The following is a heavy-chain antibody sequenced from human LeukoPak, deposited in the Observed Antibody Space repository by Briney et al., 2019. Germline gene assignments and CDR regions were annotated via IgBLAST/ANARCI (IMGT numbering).Heavy chain of an antibody. CDR1: GFTFRNFW. CDR2: IDSDGSRT. V-gene: IGHV3-74*01. Sequence: GGSLRLSCAASGFTFRNFWMHWVRQAPGKGRVWVSRIDSDGSRTAHADSVKGRFTIPRDNAKNTLYLQMNGLRAEDTAVYYCARSQQPPSGVDYWGQGTLVTVSS. CDR3: ARSQQPPSGVDY. D-gene: IGHD1-26*01. J-gene: IGHJ4*02.